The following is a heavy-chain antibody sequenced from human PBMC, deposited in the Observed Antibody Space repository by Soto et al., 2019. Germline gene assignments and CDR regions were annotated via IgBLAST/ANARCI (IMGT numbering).Heavy chain of an antibody. CDR1: GGSISSGGYS. CDR2: IYHSGST. V-gene: IGHV4-30-2*01. CDR3: ARGEGYCSSTSCLYNWFDP. J-gene: IGHJ5*02. Sequence: SETLSLTCAVSGGSISSGGYSWSWIRQPPGKGLEWIGYIYHSGSTYYNPSLKSRVTISVDRSKNQFSLKLSSVTAADTAVYYCARGEGYCSSTSCLYNWFDPWGQGTLVTVSS. D-gene: IGHD2-2*01.